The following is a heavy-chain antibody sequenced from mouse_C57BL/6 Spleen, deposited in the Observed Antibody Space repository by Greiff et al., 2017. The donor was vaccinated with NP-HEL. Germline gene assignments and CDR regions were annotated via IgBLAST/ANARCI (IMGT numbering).Heavy chain of an antibody. J-gene: IGHJ2*01. D-gene: IGHD1-1*01. Sequence: VQLQQPGAELVKPGASVPLSCKASGYTFTSYWMHWVKQRPGQGLEWIGMIHPNSGSTNYNEKFKSKATLTVDKSSSTAYMQLSSLTSEDAAVYYCARDDGSSYHGYWGQGTTLTVAS. CDR1: GYTFTSYW. V-gene: IGHV1-64*01. CDR2: IHPNSGST. CDR3: ARDDGSSYHGY.